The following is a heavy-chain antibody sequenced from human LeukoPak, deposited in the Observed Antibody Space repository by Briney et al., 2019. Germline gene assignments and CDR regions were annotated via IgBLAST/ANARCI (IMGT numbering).Heavy chain of an antibody. CDR1: GYTFTSYY. CDR3: ARANTLYSSSWVPKY. V-gene: IGHV1-46*01. CDR2: INPSGGST. Sequence: GASVKVSCKASGYTFTSYYMHWVRQAPGQGLEWIGIINPSGGSTSYAQKFQGRVTMTRDTSTSTVYMELSSLRSEDTAVYYCARANTLYSSSWVPKYWGQGTLVTVSS. D-gene: IGHD6-13*01. J-gene: IGHJ4*02.